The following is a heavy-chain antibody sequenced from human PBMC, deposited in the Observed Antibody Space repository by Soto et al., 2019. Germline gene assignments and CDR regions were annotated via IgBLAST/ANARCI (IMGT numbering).Heavy chain of an antibody. Sequence: GGSLRLSCVASGFTFSSYSMNWVRQAPGKGLEWVSYISSSRSTIYYADSVKGRFTISRDNAKNSLYLQMNSLRAEDTAVYYCARDCPGSSTTCYGTEWFDSWGQGTLVTVSS. D-gene: IGHD2-2*01. CDR2: ISSSRSTI. V-gene: IGHV3-48*01. J-gene: IGHJ5*01. CDR1: GFTFSSYS. CDR3: ARDCPGSSTTCYGTEWFDS.